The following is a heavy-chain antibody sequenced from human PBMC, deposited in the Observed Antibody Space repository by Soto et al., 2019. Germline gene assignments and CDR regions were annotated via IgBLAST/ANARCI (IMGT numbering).Heavy chain of an antibody. CDR3: ARGGPEQLWLGEYYFDY. V-gene: IGHV6-1*01. D-gene: IGHD3-10*01. CDR1: GDSVSSNSAA. Sequence: SQTLLLTCAISGDSVSSNSAAWNWIRQSPSRGLEWLGRTYYRSKWYNDYAVSVKSRITINPDTSKNQFSLQLNSVTPEDTAVYYCARGGPEQLWLGEYYFDYWGQGTLVTVSS. J-gene: IGHJ4*02. CDR2: TYYRSKWYN.